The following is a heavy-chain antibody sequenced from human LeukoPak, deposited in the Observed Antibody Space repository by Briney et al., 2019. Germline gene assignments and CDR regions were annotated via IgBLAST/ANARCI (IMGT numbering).Heavy chain of an antibody. CDR1: GFTFSGSA. V-gene: IGHV3-73*01. D-gene: IGHD4-17*01. CDR2: IRSKANSYAT. Sequence: GGSLRLSCAASGFTFSGSAMHWVRQASGKGLEWVGRIRSKANSYATAYAASVKGRFTISRDDSKNTAYLQMNSLRAEDTAVYYCAKDISGDYGFGSDYWGQGTLVTVSS. J-gene: IGHJ4*02. CDR3: AKDISGDYGFGSDY.